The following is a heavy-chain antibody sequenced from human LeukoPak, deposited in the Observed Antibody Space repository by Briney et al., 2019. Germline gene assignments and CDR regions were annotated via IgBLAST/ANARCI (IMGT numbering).Heavy chain of an antibody. Sequence: NPGGSLRLSCAASGFTFSRYSMNWVRQAPGKGLEWVSSISSSSSYIYYGDSVKGRFTISRHNAKNSLYLQMNSLRAEDTAVYYCAKDRCSNGIGCYYYYMDVWGKGTTVTISS. D-gene: IGHD2-8*01. CDR1: GFTFSRYS. CDR3: AKDRCSNGIGCYYYYMDV. CDR2: ISSSSSYI. J-gene: IGHJ6*03. V-gene: IGHV3-21*01.